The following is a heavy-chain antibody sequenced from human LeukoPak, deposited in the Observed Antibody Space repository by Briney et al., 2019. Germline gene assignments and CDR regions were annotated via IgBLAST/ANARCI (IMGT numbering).Heavy chain of an antibody. CDR2: ISYDGSNK. J-gene: IGHJ4*02. V-gene: IGHV3-30-3*01. D-gene: IGHD3-10*01. CDR3: ARDPPYYYGSGSSEYYFDY. Sequence: GSLRLSCAASGFTFSSYAMHWVRQAPGKGLEWVAVISYDGSNKYYADSVKGRFTISRDNSKNTLYLQMNSLRAEDTAVYYCARDPPYYYGSGSSEYYFDYWGQGTLVTVSS. CDR1: GFTFSSYA.